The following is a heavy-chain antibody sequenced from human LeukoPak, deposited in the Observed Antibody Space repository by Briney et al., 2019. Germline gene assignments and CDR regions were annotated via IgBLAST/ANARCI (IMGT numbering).Heavy chain of an antibody. V-gene: IGHV4-39*01. J-gene: IGHJ3*02. D-gene: IGHD2-2*01. CDR3: ARLDWATRRVFDI. CDR1: GGSVSSSSYY. Sequence: SETLSLTCTVSGGSVSSSSYYWGWIRQPPAKGLEWIGSIYYSGYAYYNPSLKSRVAISVDTSKNQFSLKLTSVTTADTAVYHCARLDWATRRVFDIWGQGTVVTVSS. CDR2: IYYSGYA.